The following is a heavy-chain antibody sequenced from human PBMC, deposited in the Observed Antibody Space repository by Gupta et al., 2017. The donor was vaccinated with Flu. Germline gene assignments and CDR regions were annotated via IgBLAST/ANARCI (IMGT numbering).Heavy chain of an antibody. CDR2: ISSSSSYI. CDR1: GFTFSSYS. J-gene: IGHJ4*02. CDR3: ARDLDYGDYGSYFDY. V-gene: IGHV3-21*01. D-gene: IGHD4-17*01. Sequence: EVQLVESGGGLVKPGGSLRLSCAASGFTFSSYSMNWVRQAPGKGLEWVSSISSSSSYIYYADSVKGRFTISRDNAKNSLYLQMNSLRAEDTAVYYCARDLDYGDYGSYFDYWGQGTLVTVSS.